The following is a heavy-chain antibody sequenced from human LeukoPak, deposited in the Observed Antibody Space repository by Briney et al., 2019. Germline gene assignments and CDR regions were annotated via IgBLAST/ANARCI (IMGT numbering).Heavy chain of an antibody. Sequence: GGSLRLSCAASGFTVSSNYMHWVRQAPGKGLVWVSRINSDGSSTSYADSVKGRFTISRDNAKNTLYLQMNSLRAEDTAVYYCARVGRGYSLGMDVWGQGTTVTVSS. V-gene: IGHV3-74*01. CDR1: GFTVSSNY. D-gene: IGHD5-18*01. J-gene: IGHJ6*02. CDR3: ARVGRGYSLGMDV. CDR2: INSDGSST.